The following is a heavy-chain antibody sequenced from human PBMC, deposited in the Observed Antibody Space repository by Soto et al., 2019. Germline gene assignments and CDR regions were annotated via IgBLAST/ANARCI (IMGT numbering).Heavy chain of an antibody. CDR1: GGTFSSYA. CDR2: IIPIFGTA. J-gene: IGHJ5*02. CDR3: ARDCISTSCPGGWFDP. Sequence: QVQLVQSGAEVKKPGSSVKVSCKASGGTFSSYAISWVRQAPGQGLEWMGGIIPIFGTANYAQKCQGRVTITGDESTSRGYMDLSSLRAEDTAVYYCARDCISTSCPGGWFDPWGQGTLVTVS. V-gene: IGHV1-69*12. D-gene: IGHD2-2*01.